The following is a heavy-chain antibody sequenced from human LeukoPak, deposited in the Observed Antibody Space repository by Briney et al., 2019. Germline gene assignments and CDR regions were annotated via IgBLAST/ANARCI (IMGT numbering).Heavy chain of an antibody. J-gene: IGHJ4*02. CDR1: GFTFSSYW. D-gene: IGHD2-2*02. V-gene: IGHV3-7*01. Sequence: GGSLRLSCAASGFTFSSYWMSWVRQAPGKGLEWVANIKQDGSEKYYVDSVKGRFTISRDNAKNSLYLQMNSLRAEDTAVYYCARDLADIVVVPAAIPQPFDYWGQGTLVTVSS. CDR3: ARDLADIVVVPAAIPQPFDY. CDR2: IKQDGSEK.